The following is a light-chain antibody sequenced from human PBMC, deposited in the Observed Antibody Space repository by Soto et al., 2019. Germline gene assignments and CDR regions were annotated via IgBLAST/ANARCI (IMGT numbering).Light chain of an antibody. J-gene: IGKJ1*01. Sequence: DIQLTQSPSSLSAYVGDRVGITCRESQSMRSYLNWYQQKPGKAPNLLIDAASNLQSGVPSRFSGSGSGTDVTRTILSLQPDDFATYSCQQSYSTPWTFGQGTKVEIK. CDR3: QQSYSTPWT. CDR2: AAS. CDR1: QSMRSY. V-gene: IGKV1-39*01.